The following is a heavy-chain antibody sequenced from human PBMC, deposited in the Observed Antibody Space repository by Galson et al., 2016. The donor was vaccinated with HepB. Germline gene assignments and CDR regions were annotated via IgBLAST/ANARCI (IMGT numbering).Heavy chain of an antibody. Sequence: SLRLSCAASGFSFGRYGMHWVRQAPGKGLEWVAHIWYDGSNKYYANSVKGRFTVSRDNSKNTLSLQVNSLRAEDTAVYYCARDLSSAGRLADYWGQGTLVTVSS. CDR1: GFSFGRYG. CDR2: IWYDGSNK. D-gene: IGHD6-19*01. J-gene: IGHJ4*02. CDR3: ARDLSSAGRLADY. V-gene: IGHV3-33*01.